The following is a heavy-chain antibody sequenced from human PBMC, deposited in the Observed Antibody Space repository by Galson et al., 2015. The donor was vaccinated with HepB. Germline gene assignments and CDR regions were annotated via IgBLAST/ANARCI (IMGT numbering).Heavy chain of an antibody. CDR2: IDGGGTT. CDR1: GFDVSNNY. CDR3: GSSSVNWGPDGFDI. V-gene: IGHV3-53*01. J-gene: IGHJ3*02. D-gene: IGHD7-27*01. Sequence: SLRLSCAASGFDVSNNYMGWVCQAPGKGLEWVSVIDGGGTTHYADSVKGRFTISRDNSKNTLYLQMDTLRAEDTAVYHCGSSSVNWGPDGFDIWGQGTMVTVSS.